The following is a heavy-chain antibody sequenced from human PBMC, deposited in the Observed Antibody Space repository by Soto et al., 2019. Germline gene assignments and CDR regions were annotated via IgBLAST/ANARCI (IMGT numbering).Heavy chain of an antibody. Sequence: LRLSCAASGFTFTRDSMNWVRQAPGKGLEWVSSISSTTNYIYYGDSMKGRFTISRDNAKNSLYLEMNSLRAEDTAVYYCARESEDLTSNFDYRGQGTLVTVSS. V-gene: IGHV3-21*06. J-gene: IGHJ4*02. CDR3: ARESEDLTSNFDY. CDR1: GFTFTRDS. CDR2: ISSTTNYI.